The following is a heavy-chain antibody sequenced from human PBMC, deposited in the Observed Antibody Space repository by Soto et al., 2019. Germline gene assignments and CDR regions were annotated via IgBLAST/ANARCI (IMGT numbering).Heavy chain of an antibody. CDR3: AAGEASSRNLAPYYLEF. V-gene: IGHV4-59*01. CDR1: GGSMRNYF. Sequence: SETLSLSCTVSGGSMRNYFWTCIRQPPGKGLEWIGYIHYSGTTSFFPSYNPALRSRVTISEDTSKNQFSLKLLSVTTADTAVYFCAAGEASSRNLAPYYLEFRGQRSMVTGSS. D-gene: IGHD6-13*01. CDR2: IHYSGTT. J-gene: IGHJ4*02.